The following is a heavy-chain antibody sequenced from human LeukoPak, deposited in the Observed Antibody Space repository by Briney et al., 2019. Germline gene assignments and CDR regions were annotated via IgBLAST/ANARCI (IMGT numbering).Heavy chain of an antibody. CDR2: IYPGDSDT. V-gene: IGHV5-51*01. D-gene: IGHD1-26*01. J-gene: IGHJ4*02. Sequence: GEPLKISCQGSGYSFTSAGIGWVRQMLAKGLEWMGIIYPGDSDTRYSPSFQGQVTISADKSISTAYLQWSSLKASDTAMYYCARFSVGGTYYPNYWGQGTLVSVSS. CDR3: ARFSVGGTYYPNY. CDR1: GYSFTSAG.